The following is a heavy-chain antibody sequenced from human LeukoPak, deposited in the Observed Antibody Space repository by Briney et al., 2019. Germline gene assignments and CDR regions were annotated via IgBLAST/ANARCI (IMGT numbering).Heavy chain of an antibody. CDR3: ATGSSSWYSFDY. J-gene: IGHJ4*02. V-gene: IGHV1-24*01. Sequence: GASVKVSCKVSGYTLTELAMHWVRQAPGKGLEWRGGFDPEDGETIYAQKFQGRVTMTEDTSTDTAYMELSSLRSQDTAVYYCATGSSSWYSFDYWGPGTLVTVSS. D-gene: IGHD6-13*01. CDR1: GYTLTELA. CDR2: FDPEDGET.